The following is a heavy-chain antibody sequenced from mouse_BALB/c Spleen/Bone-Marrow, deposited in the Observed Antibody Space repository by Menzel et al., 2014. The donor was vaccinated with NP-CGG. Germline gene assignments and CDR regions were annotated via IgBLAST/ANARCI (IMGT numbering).Heavy chain of an antibody. D-gene: IGHD2-4*01. CDR3: ARGGGYDYGSWFAY. CDR1: GFTFSSYA. J-gene: IGHJ3*01. Sequence: EVQRVESGGGLVKPGGSLKLSCAASGFTFSSYAMSWVRQTPEKRLEWVASISSGGSTYYPDSVKDRFTISRDNARNILYLQMSSLRSEDTAMYYCARGGGYDYGSWFAYWGQGTLVTVSA. V-gene: IGHV5-6-5*01. CDR2: ISSGGST.